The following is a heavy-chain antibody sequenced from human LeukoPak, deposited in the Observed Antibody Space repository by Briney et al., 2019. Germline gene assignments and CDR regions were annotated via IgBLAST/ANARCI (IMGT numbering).Heavy chain of an antibody. CDR2: MNPNSGNT. J-gene: IGHJ6*03. D-gene: IGHD1-1*01. V-gene: IGHV1-8*03. Sequence: EASVKVSCKASGYTFTSYDINWVRQATGHGLEWMGWMNPNSGNTGYAQKFQGRVTITRNTPISTAYMELSSLRSEDTAVYYCARGRKLTRNVLSYMDVWGKGTTVTVSS. CDR1: GYTFTSYD. CDR3: ARGRKLTRNVLSYMDV.